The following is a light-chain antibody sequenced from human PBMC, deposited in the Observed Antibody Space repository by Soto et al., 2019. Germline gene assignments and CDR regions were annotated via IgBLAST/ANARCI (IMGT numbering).Light chain of an antibody. J-gene: IGKJ2*01. Sequence: DVVMIQSPLSLPVTLGQPASISCRSSQGIVHSDGATFLAWFQQRPGQSPRRLIHQVSNRDSGVPDRFSGSGSGTDFTFKISRVEAEDVGVYYCMQCAKRPYTFGQGTKLEIK. CDR2: QVS. CDR3: MQCAKRPYT. V-gene: IGKV2-30*02. CDR1: QGIVHSDGATF.